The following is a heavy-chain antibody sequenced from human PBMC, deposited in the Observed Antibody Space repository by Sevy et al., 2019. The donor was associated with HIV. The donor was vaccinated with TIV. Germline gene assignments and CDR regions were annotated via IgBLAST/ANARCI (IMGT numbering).Heavy chain of an antibody. D-gene: IGHD3-3*01. CDR1: GFTFSTYN. CDR3: AREKTILEGRYGMDV. Sequence: GGSLRLSCATSGFTFSTYNMNWVRQAPGTGLEWVSSISSGSGFIFYADSVKGRFTISRDNAKNSLDLQMNSLRAEDAAVYYCAREKTILEGRYGMDVWGQGTTVTVSS. V-gene: IGHV3-21*01. CDR2: ISSGSGFI. J-gene: IGHJ6*02.